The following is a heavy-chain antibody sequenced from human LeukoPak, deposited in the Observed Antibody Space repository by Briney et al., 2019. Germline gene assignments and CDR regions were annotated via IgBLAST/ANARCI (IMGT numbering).Heavy chain of an antibody. V-gene: IGHV4-31*03. CDR1: GDSISSGGYY. CDR3: ARGGGCSGGTCYFNWFDP. J-gene: IGHJ5*02. CDR2: TYYSGST. D-gene: IGHD2-15*01. Sequence: SQTLSLTCTVSGDSISSGGYYWTWIRQHPGKGLEWIGYTYYSGSTSYNPSLKSRLTISVDTSKNQFSLKLNSVTAADTAVYYCARGGGCSGGTCYFNWFDPWGQGTLVTVSS.